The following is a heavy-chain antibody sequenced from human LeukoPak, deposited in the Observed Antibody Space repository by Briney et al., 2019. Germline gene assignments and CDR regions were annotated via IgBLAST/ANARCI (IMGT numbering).Heavy chain of an antibody. Sequence: GRSLRLSCAASGFTFDDYAMHWVRQAPGKGLEWVSGISWNSGSIGYADSEKGRFTISRDNAKNSLYLQMNSLRAEDTALYYCAIYDSSGYDAFDIWGQGTMVTVSS. V-gene: IGHV3-9*01. CDR3: AIYDSSGYDAFDI. D-gene: IGHD3-22*01. CDR1: GFTFDDYA. J-gene: IGHJ3*02. CDR2: ISWNSGSI.